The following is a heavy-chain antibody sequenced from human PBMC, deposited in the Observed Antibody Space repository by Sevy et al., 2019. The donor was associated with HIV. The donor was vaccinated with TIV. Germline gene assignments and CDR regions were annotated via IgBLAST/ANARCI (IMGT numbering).Heavy chain of an antibody. D-gene: IGHD2-2*02. CDR2: ISAYNGNT. CDR3: ARGVGYCSNTSCYTFDY. Sequence: ATVKVSCKASGYTFTSYGISWVRQAPGQGLEWMGWISAYNGNTNYAQKLQGRVTMTTDTSTSTAYMELRSLRSDDTAVYYCARGVGYCSNTSCYTFDYWGQGTLVTVSS. J-gene: IGHJ4*02. CDR1: GYTFTSYG. V-gene: IGHV1-18*01.